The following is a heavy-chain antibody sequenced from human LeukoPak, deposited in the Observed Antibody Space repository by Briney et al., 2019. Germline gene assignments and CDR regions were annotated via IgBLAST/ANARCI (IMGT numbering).Heavy chain of an antibody. J-gene: IGHJ4*02. D-gene: IGHD5-18*01. V-gene: IGHV3-21*01. CDR3: ARERGYSYGYSDY. Sequence: GGSLRLSCAASGFTFSSYSMNWVRQAPGKGLEWVLSISSSSSYIYYADSVKGRFTISRDNAKNSLYLQMNSLRAEDTAVYYCARERGYSYGYSDYWGQGTLVTVSS. CDR1: GFTFSSYS. CDR2: ISSSSSYI.